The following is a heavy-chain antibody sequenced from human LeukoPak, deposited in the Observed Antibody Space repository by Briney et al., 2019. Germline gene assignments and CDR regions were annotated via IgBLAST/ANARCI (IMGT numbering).Heavy chain of an antibody. V-gene: IGHV1-3*01. CDR1: GYTFTSYA. Sequence: ASVKVSCKASGYTFTSYAIQWVRQAPGQRLEWMGWIDAGNGKTKYSQNFQGRVTITRDTSATTAYMDLSSLRSEDTAVYYCARARWTSTVTTYYLDHWGQGTLVTVSS. D-gene: IGHD4-17*01. J-gene: IGHJ4*02. CDR2: IDAGNGKT. CDR3: ARARWTSTVTTYYLDH.